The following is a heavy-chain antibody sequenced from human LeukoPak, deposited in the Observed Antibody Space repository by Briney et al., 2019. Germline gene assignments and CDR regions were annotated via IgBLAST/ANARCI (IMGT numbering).Heavy chain of an antibody. V-gene: IGHV4-4*02. CDR1: GGSISSSNW. CDR3: ARDTTYYDILTGFFSATNWFDP. J-gene: IGHJ5*02. D-gene: IGHD3-9*01. CDR2: IYHSGST. Sequence: PSGTLSLTCAVSGGSISSSNWWSWVRQPPGKGLEWIGEIYHSGSTNYNPSLKSRVTISVDKSKIQFSLKLSSVTAADTAVYYCARDTTYYDILTGFFSATNWFDPWGQGTLVTVSS.